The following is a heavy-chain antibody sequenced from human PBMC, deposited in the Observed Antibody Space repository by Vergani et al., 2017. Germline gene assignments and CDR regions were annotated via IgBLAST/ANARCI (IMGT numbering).Heavy chain of an antibody. Sequence: QLQLQESGPGLVKPSETLYLTCTVSGGSISSSSYYWGWIRQPPGKGLEWIGSIYYSGSTYYNPSLKSRVSISVDTSKNQFSLKLSSVTAADTAVYYCARRQDIVVVPEENWFDPWGQGTLVTVSS. CDR2: IYYSGST. D-gene: IGHD2-2*01. CDR3: ARRQDIVVVPEENWFDP. J-gene: IGHJ5*02. CDR1: GGSISSSSYY. V-gene: IGHV4-39*01.